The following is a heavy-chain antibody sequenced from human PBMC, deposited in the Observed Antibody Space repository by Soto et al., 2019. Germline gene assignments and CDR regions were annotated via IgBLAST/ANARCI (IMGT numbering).Heavy chain of an antibody. V-gene: IGHV1-69*01. J-gene: IGHJ4*02. CDR1: GGTFSSYA. Sequence: QVQLVQSGAEVKKPGSSVKVSCKASGGTFSSYAISWVRQAPGQGLEWMGGIIPIFGTANYAQKFQGRVTITADESTSTAYMELSILRSEDTAVYYCVSDSGGSYSYYFYYWGQGTLVTVSS. CDR3: VSDSGGSYSYYFYY. CDR2: IIPIFGTA. D-gene: IGHD2-15*01.